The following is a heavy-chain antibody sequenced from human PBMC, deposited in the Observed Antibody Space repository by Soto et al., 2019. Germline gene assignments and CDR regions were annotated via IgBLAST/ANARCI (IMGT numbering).Heavy chain of an antibody. V-gene: IGHV1-18*01. J-gene: IGHJ4*02. CDR1: GYTFSNYG. CDR3: AKVGFYCTSSSCLDS. CDR2: ISAYNGNT. D-gene: IGHD2-2*01. Sequence: ASVKVSCKTSGYTFSNYGVSCVRQAPGQGLEWMGWISAYNGNTNYAQNFQGRVTMTTDTSTSTAYMELRSLRSDDTAVYYCAKVGFYCTSSSCLDSWGQGTLVTVSS.